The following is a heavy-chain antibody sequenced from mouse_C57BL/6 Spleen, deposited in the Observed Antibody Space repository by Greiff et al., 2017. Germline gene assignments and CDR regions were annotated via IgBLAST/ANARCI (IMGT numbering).Heavy chain of an antibody. D-gene: IGHD1-1*01. V-gene: IGHV1-52*01. CDR2: IDPSDSET. CDR1: GYTFTSYW. CDR3: ARRDYYGSSSRDY. J-gene: IGHJ2*01. Sequence: QVQLQQPGAELVRPGSSVKLSCKASGYTFTSYWMHWVKQRPIQGLEWIGNIDPSDSETHYNQKFKDKATLTVDKSSSTAYMQLSSLTSEDSAVYYCARRDYYGSSSRDYGGQGTTLTVSS.